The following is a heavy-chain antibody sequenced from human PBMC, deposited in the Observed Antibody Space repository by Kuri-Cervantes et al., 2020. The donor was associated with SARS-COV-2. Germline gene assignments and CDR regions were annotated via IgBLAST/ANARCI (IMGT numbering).Heavy chain of an antibody. CDR2: INPDGSYT. CDR3: VRDGDHWNFDY. V-gene: IGHV3-74*01. Sequence: GESLKISCAASGFTFSASAIHWVRQAPGKGLVWVSRINPDGSYTNNADSVKGRFTLSRDNAKNMLFLQMNSLRAEDTAVYYCVRDGDHWNFDYWGQGTLVTVSS. J-gene: IGHJ4*02. D-gene: IGHD1-1*01. CDR1: GFTFSASA.